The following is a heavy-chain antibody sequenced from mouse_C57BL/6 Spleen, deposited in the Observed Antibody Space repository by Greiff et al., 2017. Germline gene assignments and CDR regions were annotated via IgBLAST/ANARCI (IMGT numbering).Heavy chain of an antibody. CDR1: GYTFTDYE. J-gene: IGHJ4*01. CDR3: TRKGDYDGYAMDY. D-gene: IGHD2-4*01. V-gene: IGHV1-15*01. Sequence: QVQLQQSGAELVRPGASVTLSCKASGYTFTDYEMHWVKQTPVHGLEWIGAIDPETGVTAYNQKFKGKAILTADKSSSTAYMELRSLTSEDSAVYYCTRKGDYDGYAMDYWGQGTSVTVSS. CDR2: IDPETGVT.